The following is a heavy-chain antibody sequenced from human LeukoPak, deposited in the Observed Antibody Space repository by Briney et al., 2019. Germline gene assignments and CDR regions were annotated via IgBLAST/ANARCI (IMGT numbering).Heavy chain of an antibody. V-gene: IGHV4-59*01. CDR1: GDSISPYY. CDR2: IYYSGST. J-gene: IGHJ4*02. D-gene: IGHD1-1*01. Sequence: SETLSLTCSVSGDSISPYYWSWIRQPPGKGLEWIGYIYYSGSTNYNPSLKSRVTISIDTSKNQFSLKLSSVTAADTAVYYCARSFTDNFFFENWGQGTLVTVSS. CDR3: ARSFTDNFFFEN.